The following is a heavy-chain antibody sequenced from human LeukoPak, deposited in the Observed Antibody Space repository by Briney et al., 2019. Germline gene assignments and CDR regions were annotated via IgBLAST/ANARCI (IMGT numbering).Heavy chain of an antibody. J-gene: IGHJ3*02. CDR1: GFTFDDYA. CDR3: EKVSPLKDAFEI. Sequence: GRSLRLSCAASGFTFDDYAMHWVRQAPGKGLEWVSGIGWNSGSIGYADSVKGRFTISRDNAKNSLYLQMNSLRAEDTALYYCEKVSPLKDAFEIWGQGKMVTVFS. V-gene: IGHV3-9*01. CDR2: IGWNSGSI.